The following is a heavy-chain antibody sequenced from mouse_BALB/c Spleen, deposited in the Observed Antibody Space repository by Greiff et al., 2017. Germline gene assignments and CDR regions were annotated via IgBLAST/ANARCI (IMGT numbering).Heavy chain of an antibody. CDR3: ARRYPLGDYGSSYYAMDY. CDR2: ISYSGST. Sequence: VQLQQSGPSLVKPSQTLSLTCSVTGDSITSGYWNWIRKFPGNKLEYMGYISYSGSTYYNPSLKSRISITRDTSKNQYYLQLNSVTTEDTATYYCARRYPLGDYGSSYYAMDYWGQGTSVTVSS. V-gene: IGHV3-8*02. CDR1: GDSITSGY. D-gene: IGHD1-1*01. J-gene: IGHJ4*01.